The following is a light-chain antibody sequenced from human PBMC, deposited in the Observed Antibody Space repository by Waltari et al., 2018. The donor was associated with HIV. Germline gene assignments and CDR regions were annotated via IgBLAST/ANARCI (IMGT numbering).Light chain of an antibody. CDR1: DSDFGFFTF. Sequence: SGLTQPASVSGFPGQSLTISCTGADSDFGFFTFFPWYHQYPGKVPKVILSKVDSRASGVSDRFSGSKSGNTASLSISGLRTEDEGVYFCASYTANDTVMFAGGTTVTVL. CDR2: KVD. CDR3: ASYTANDTVM. V-gene: IGLV2-14*01. J-gene: IGLJ3*02.